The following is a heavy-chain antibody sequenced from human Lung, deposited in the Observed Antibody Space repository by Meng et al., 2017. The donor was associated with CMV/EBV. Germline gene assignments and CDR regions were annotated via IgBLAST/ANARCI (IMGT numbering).Heavy chain of an antibody. D-gene: IGHD2-21*02. Sequence: ESXKISCAASGFTFRTYWMTWVRQVPGKGLEWVANIKQDGSEKYYVDSVKGRFTISRDNTKNSVFLQMNSLRAEDTAVYYCGRDRLVTTFYYFYGMDVWGQGTTVTVSS. V-gene: IGHV3-7*01. CDR1: GFTFRTYW. CDR3: GRDRLVTTFYYFYGMDV. J-gene: IGHJ6*02. CDR2: IKQDGSEK.